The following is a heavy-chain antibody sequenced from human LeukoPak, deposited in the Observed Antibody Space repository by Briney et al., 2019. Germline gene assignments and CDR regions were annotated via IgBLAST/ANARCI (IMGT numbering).Heavy chain of an antibody. J-gene: IGHJ4*02. D-gene: IGHD2-2*02. Sequence: GGSLRLSCAASGFTFSSYGMHWVRQAPGKGLEWVAFIRYDGSNKYYADSVKGRFTISRDNSKNTLYLQMNSLRAEDTAVYYCAKGGVVPAAIEYYFDYWGQGTLVTVSS. V-gene: IGHV3-30*02. CDR2: IRYDGSNK. CDR3: AKGGVVPAAIEYYFDY. CDR1: GFTFSSYG.